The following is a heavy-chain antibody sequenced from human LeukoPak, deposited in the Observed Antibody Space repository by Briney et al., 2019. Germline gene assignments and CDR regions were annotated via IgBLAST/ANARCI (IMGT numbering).Heavy chain of an antibody. D-gene: IGHD3-9*01. CDR3: ARTPPGDDILTGYYQDY. J-gene: IGHJ4*02. CDR2: IYSGGST. CDR1: GFTVSSNY. V-gene: IGHV3-66*02. Sequence: GGSLRLSCAASGFTVSSNYMSWVRQAPGKGLEWVSVIYSGGSTYYADSVKGRFTISRDNSKNTLYLQMNSPRAEDTAVYYCARTPPGDDILTGYYQDYWGQGTLVTVSS.